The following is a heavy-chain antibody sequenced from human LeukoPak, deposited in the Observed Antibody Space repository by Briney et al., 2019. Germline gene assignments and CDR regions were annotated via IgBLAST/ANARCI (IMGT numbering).Heavy chain of an antibody. CDR3: ARGAGYNYPYYFDY. CDR1: GFSFSNYP. J-gene: IGHJ4*02. D-gene: IGHD5-24*01. V-gene: IGHV3-30*14. Sequence: GGSLRLSCAASGFSFSNYPMQWVRQAPGKGLEWVATISYDGSSRYSADSVKGRFTISRDNSKNTLYLQMNSLRAEDTAVYYCARGAGYNYPYYFDYWGQGTLVTVSS. CDR2: ISYDGSSR.